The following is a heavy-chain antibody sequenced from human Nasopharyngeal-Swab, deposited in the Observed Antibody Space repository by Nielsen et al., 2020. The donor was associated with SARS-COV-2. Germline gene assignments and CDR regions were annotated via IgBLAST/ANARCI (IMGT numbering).Heavy chain of an antibody. Sequence: WVRQAPGQGLEWMGIINPSGGSTSYAQKFQGRVTMTRDTSTSTVYMELSSLRSEDTAVYYRARITVAAADYWGQGTLVTVSS. J-gene: IGHJ4*02. D-gene: IGHD6-19*01. CDR2: INPSGGST. CDR3: ARITVAAADY. V-gene: IGHV1-46*01.